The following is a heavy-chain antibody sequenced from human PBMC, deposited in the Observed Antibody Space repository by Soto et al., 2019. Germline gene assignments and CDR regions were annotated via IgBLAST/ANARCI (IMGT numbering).Heavy chain of an antibody. V-gene: IGHV4-59*01. D-gene: IGHD5-12*01. CDR3: AREGDLGRWLQPLDF. CDR1: GDSISAYS. Sequence: SETLSLTCTVSGDSISAYSWSWVRQPPGKGLEWIGNIHYNGNTKYNPSLKSRVTMSLDTSKNQFSLRLISVTAADTAKYFCAREGDLGRWLQPLDFWGQGTLVTVSS. J-gene: IGHJ4*02. CDR2: IHYNGNT.